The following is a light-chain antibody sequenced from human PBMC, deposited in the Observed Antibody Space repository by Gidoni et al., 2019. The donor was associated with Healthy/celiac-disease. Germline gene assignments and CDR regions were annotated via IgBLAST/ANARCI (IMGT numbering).Light chain of an antibody. V-gene: IGKV2-28*01. Sequence: DIVMTQSPLSLLVTPGEPASISCRSSQSLLHSNGYNYLDWYLQKPGQSPQLLIYLGSNRASGVPDRFSGSGSGTDFTLKISRVEAEDVGVYYCMQALQTPYTFGQGTQLEIK. CDR2: LGS. CDR1: QSLLHSNGYNY. J-gene: IGKJ2*01. CDR3: MQALQTPYT.